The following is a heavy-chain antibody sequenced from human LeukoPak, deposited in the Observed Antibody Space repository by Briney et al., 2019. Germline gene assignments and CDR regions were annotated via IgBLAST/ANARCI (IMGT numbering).Heavy chain of an antibody. CDR3: ARHYYHSSGYFYFDF. CDR2: IYYSGIT. CDR1: GGSISGYY. Sequence: PSETLSLTCTVSGGSISGYYWSWIWQPPGQGLEHIGYIYYSGITKYNTSLKSRVDISVDTSKKQFSLKLSSVTAADTAVYYSARHYYHSSGYFYFDFWGKGTLVTVSS. V-gene: IGHV4-59*13. D-gene: IGHD3-22*01. J-gene: IGHJ4*02.